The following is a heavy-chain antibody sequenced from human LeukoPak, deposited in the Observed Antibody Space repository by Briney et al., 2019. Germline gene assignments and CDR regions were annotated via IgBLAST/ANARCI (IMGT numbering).Heavy chain of an antibody. D-gene: IGHD3-16*02. CDR3: ARADDYVWGSYRYGPFDY. CDR1: GFPFTSYS. V-gene: IGHV3-48*04. CDR2: ISSSSSTI. Sequence: PGGSLRLSCAASGFPFTSYSMNRVRQAPGKGLEWVSYISSSSSTIYYADSVKGRLTISRDNAKNSLYLQMNSLRAEDTAVYYCARADDYVWGSYRYGPFDYWGQGTLVTVSS. J-gene: IGHJ4*02.